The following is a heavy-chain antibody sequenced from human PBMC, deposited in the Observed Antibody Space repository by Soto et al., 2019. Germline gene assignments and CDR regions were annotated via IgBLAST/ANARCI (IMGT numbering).Heavy chain of an antibody. J-gene: IGHJ4*02. CDR2: IYWDDDK. CDR3: AHRRISGDIVVHSEFDY. D-gene: IGHD2-2*01. Sequence: SGPTLVNPTQTLTLTCTFSGFSLSTSGVGVGWIRQPPGKALEWLALIYWDDDKRYSPSLKSRLTITKDTSKNQVVLTMTNMDPVDTATYYCAHRRISGDIVVHSEFDYWGQGTLVTVSS. V-gene: IGHV2-5*02. CDR1: GFSLSTSGVG.